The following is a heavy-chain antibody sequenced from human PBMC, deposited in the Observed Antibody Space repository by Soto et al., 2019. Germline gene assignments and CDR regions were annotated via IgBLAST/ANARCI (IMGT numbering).Heavy chain of an antibody. D-gene: IGHD5-18*01. V-gene: IGHV3-15*07. CDR3: TTDIPVRLVGIQLWPMGDY. CDR1: GFTFSNAW. CDR2: IKSKTDGGTT. J-gene: IGHJ4*02. Sequence: EVQLVESGGGLVKPGGSLRLSCAASGFTFSNAWMNWVRQAPGKGLEWVGRIKSKTDGGTTDYAAPVKGRFTISRDDSKNTLYLQMNSLKTEDTAVYYCTTDIPVRLVGIQLWPMGDYWGQGTLVTVSS.